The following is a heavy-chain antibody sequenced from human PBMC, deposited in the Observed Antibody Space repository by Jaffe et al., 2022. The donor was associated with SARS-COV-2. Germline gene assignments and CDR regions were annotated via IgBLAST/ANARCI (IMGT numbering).Heavy chain of an antibody. J-gene: IGHJ5*02. CDR2: INTNTVKS. CDR3: AREGATAAADL. Sequence: QVQLVQSGSELRKPGASVKVSCKASGYSFTDSAINWVRQAPGQGLEWMGWINTNTVKSTYAQGFTGRFVFSLDTSISTAYLQISSLKADDSAVYYCAREGATAAADLWGQGTLVTVSS. D-gene: IGHD6-13*01. CDR1: GYSFTDSA. V-gene: IGHV7-4-1*02.